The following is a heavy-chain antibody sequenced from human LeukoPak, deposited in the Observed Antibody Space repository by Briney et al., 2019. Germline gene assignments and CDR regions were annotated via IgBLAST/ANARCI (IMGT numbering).Heavy chain of an antibody. CDR1: GYTFTGDY. D-gene: IGHD3-22*01. Sequence: GASVKVSCKASGYTFTGDYMYWVRQAPGQGLEWMGWINPNSGGTNYAQKFQGRVTMTRDTSISTAYMELRSLRSDDTAVYYCARKHYDSSGYYYWGFDYWGQGTLVTVSS. V-gene: IGHV1-2*02. CDR2: INPNSGGT. J-gene: IGHJ4*02. CDR3: ARKHYDSSGYYYWGFDY.